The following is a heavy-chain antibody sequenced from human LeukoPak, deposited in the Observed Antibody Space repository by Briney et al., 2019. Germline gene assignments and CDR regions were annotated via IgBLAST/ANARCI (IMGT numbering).Heavy chain of an antibody. CDR2: IYYSGST. CDR1: GGSISSYY. Sequence: LETLSLTRTVSGGSISSYYWSWIRQPPGKGLEWIGYIYYSGSTNYNPSLKSRVTISVDTSKNQFSLKLSSVTAADTAVYYCASTQRLVLGGFDYWGQGTLVTVSS. J-gene: IGHJ4*02. V-gene: IGHV4-59*08. CDR3: ASTQRLVLGGFDY. D-gene: IGHD6-19*01.